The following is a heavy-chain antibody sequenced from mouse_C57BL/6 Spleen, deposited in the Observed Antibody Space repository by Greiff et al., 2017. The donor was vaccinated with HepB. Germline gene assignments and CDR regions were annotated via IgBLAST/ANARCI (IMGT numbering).Heavy chain of an antibody. J-gene: IGHJ3*01. D-gene: IGHD1-1*01. CDR1: GYTFTSYW. CDR3: ARWDYGSSYGFAY. Sequence: QVQLQQPGAELVKPGASVKMSCKASGYTFTSYWITWMKQRPGQGLEWIGDIYPGSGSTNYNEKFKSKATLTVDTSSSTAYMQLSSLTSEDSAVYYCARWDYGSSYGFAYWGQGTLVNVSA. CDR2: IYPGSGST. V-gene: IGHV1-55*01.